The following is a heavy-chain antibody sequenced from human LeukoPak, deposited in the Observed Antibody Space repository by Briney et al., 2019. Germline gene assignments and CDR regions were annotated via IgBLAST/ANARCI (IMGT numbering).Heavy chain of an antibody. D-gene: IGHD6-19*01. CDR3: ARETLWSSGWYWFDP. CDR2: IIPIFGTA. V-gene: IGHV1-69*06. J-gene: IGHJ5*02. Sequence: ASVKVSCKASGGTFSSYAISWVRQAPGQGLERMGGIIPIFGTANYAQKFQGRVTITADKSTSTAYMELSRLRSEDTAVYYCARETLWSSGWYWFDPWGQGTLVTVSS. CDR1: GGTFSSYA.